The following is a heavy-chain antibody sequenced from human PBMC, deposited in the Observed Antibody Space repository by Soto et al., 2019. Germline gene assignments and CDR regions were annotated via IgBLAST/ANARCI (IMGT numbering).Heavy chain of an antibody. CDR2: IIPMFDTP. CDR1: GGTFSSDS. D-gene: IGHD2-15*01. V-gene: IGHV1-69*13. CDR3: ARSGGLDRDFNY. J-gene: IGHJ4*02. Sequence: SVKVSCKDSGGTFSSDSCSWVRQAPGQGLEWMGGIIPMFDTPIYAQKFQDRVTITADESTSTAYMQLSSLRSGDTAVYYCARSGGLDRDFNYWGQGSLVTSPQ.